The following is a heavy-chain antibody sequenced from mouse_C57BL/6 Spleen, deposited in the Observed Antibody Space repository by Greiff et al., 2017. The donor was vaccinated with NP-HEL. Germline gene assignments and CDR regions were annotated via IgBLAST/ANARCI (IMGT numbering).Heavy chain of an antibody. CDR2: ISYDGSN. V-gene: IGHV3-6*01. CDR3: AREGNDYAMDY. CDR1: GYSITSGYY. J-gene: IGHJ4*01. Sequence: DVQLVESGPGLVKPSQSLSLTCSVTGYSITSGYYWNWIRQFPGTKLEWMGYISYDGSNNYNPSLKVRISITRDTSKNQFFLKLNSVTTEDTATYYCAREGNDYAMDYWGQGTSVTVSA.